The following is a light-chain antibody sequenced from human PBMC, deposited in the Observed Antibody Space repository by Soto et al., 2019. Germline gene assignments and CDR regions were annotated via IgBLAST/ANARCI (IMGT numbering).Light chain of an antibody. J-gene: IGLJ1*01. Sequence: QSALTQPASVSGSPGQSITISCSGTVSDVGGYNSVSWYQQHPGKAPRLIIYEVRRRPSGVSNRFSGSQSANTASLTISGLQAEDEADYYCSSFTTSTTYVFXSGTKLTVL. V-gene: IGLV2-14*03. CDR1: VSDVGGYNS. CDR3: SSFTTSTTYV. CDR2: EVR.